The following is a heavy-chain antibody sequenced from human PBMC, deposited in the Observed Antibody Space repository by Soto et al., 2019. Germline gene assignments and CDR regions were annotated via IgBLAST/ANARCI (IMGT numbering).Heavy chain of an antibody. D-gene: IGHD3-10*01. CDR2: ISWNSGSI. CDR1: GFTFDDYA. V-gene: IGHV3-9*01. Sequence: PGGSLRLSCAASGFTFDDYAMHWVRQAPGKGLEWVSGISWNSGSIGYADSVKGRFTISRDNAKNSLYLQMNSLRAGDTALYYCARAYGSGSYLSYYYYGMDVWGQGTTVTVSS. CDR3: ARAYGSGSYLSYYYYGMDV. J-gene: IGHJ6*02.